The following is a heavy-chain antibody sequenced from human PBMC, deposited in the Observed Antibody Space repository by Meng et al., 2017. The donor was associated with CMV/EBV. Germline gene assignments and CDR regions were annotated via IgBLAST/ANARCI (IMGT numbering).Heavy chain of an antibody. CDR1: GYTFTGYY. J-gene: IGHJ4*02. D-gene: IGHD6-6*01. Sequence: ASAKVSCKASGYTFTGYYVHWVRQAPGQGLEWMGWINPVSGGTNYAQKFQGRVTMTSDTSISTAYMDLSRLRYDDTAVYYCARIHGKPEYSSPGYWGQGTLVTVSS. V-gene: IGHV1-2*02. CDR2: INPVSGGT. CDR3: ARIHGKPEYSSPGY.